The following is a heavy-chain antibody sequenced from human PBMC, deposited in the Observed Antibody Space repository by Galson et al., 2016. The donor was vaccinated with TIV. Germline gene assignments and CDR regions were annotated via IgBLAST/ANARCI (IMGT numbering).Heavy chain of an antibody. CDR2: IVPLFRTT. CDR3: AKDRNTALDTYYYYYGMDV. D-gene: IGHD5-18*01. J-gene: IGHJ6*02. CDR1: GGSFSTHT. V-gene: IGHV1-69*13. Sequence: SVKVSCKASGGSFSTHTFNWVRQAPGQGLEWMGGIVPLFRTTNYAQKFQGRVTFTADERSSTAYMGVSRLTSDDTAVYYCAKDRNTALDTYYYYYGMDVWGQGTTVTVSS.